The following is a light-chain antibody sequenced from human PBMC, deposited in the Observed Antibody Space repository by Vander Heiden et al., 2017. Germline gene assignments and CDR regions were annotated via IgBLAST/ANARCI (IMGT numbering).Light chain of an antibody. Sequence: IQMTQAPSTLSASVGDRVTITCRASQSISSWLAWYQLKPGKPPKLLMYEASSLESGVPSRFSGSGSGTDFTLTISSLQPDDLATYYCQQYNSYPWTFGRGTKVDI. CDR1: QSISSW. CDR3: QQYNSYPWT. V-gene: IGKV1-5*01. J-gene: IGKJ1*01. CDR2: EAS.